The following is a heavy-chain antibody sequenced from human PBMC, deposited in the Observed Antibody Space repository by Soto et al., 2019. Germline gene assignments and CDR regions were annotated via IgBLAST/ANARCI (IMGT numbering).Heavy chain of an antibody. J-gene: IGHJ5*02. V-gene: IGHV4-59*01. CDR3: ARRPLSSNWFDP. CDR2: IYYSGST. Sequence: SETLSLTCTVSGGSIRSYYWSWIRQPPGKGLEWIGYIYYSGSTNYNPSLKSRVTMSVDTSKNQFSLRLSSVTAAGTAVYYCARRPLSSNWFDPWGQGTLVTVSS. CDR1: GGSIRSYY.